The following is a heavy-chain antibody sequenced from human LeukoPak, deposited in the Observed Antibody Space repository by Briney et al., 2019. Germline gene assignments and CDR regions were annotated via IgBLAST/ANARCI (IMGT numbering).Heavy chain of an antibody. Sequence: PGGSLRLSCAASGFILSDYNMHWVRQAPGKGLEWVAVISYDGSNKYYADSVKGRFTISRDNSKNTLYLQMNSLRAEDTAVYYCARDQTGFCSGSSCLGSTFDYGGQGTLVTVSS. CDR1: GFILSDYN. D-gene: IGHD2-15*01. V-gene: IGHV3-30*04. CDR3: ARDQTGFCSGSSCLGSTFDY. J-gene: IGHJ4*02. CDR2: ISYDGSNK.